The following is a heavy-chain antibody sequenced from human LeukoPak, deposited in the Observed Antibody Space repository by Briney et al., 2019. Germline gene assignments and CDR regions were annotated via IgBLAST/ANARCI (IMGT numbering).Heavy chain of an antibody. J-gene: IGHJ4*02. CDR2: INSDGSNI. CDR1: GFGFSNYW. Sequence: PGGSLRLSCAASGFGFSNYWMHWVRQSPGKGLLWVSRINSDGSNIVYTDSVKGRFTISRDNAKNTLYLQMNSLTAEDTAVYFCARDGYCSRGTCYGSDYWGPGTRVTVSS. CDR3: ARDGYCSRGTCYGSDY. D-gene: IGHD2-2*03. V-gene: IGHV3-74*01.